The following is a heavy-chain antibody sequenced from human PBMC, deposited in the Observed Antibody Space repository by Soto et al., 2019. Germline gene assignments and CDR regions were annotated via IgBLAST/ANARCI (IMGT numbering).Heavy chain of an antibody. CDR3: ARDVPTWNFDS. CDR2: IIGSSTYL. D-gene: IGHD1-1*01. V-gene: IGHV3-21*03. Sequence: EVQLVESGGCLVKPGGSLRLSCAASGFSFSTYSMNWVRQATGKGLEGVSSIIGSSTYLFYADSVNGRFTISRDNAKTSLYLQMNILRAEATAVYYCARDVPTWNFDSWGQGTLVTVSS. J-gene: IGHJ4*02. CDR1: GFSFSTYS.